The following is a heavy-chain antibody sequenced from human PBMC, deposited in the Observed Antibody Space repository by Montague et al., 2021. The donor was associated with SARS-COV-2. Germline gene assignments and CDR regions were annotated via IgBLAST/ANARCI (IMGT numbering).Heavy chain of an antibody. D-gene: IGHD3-10*01. CDR3: ATRSILWFGED. Sequence: SETLSLTCSVYGDSFSTYSWIWVRQPPGEGLEWIGEINHTGSTSYSPSLKRRVTMSIDSSNNQVSLKLSSMTAADTAVYYCATRSILWFGEDWGQGTLVTVSS. J-gene: IGHJ4*02. V-gene: IGHV4-34*01. CDR2: INHTGST. CDR1: GDSFSTYS.